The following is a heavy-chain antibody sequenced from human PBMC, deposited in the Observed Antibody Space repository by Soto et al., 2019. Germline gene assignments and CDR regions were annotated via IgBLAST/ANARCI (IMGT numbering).Heavy chain of an antibody. CDR2: ISYDGSNK. CDR3: ARPLWRDDYNWGYFDL. CDR1: GFTFSSYA. J-gene: IGHJ2*01. V-gene: IGHV3-30-3*01. Sequence: QVQLVESGGGVVQPGRSLRLSCAASGFTFSSYAMHWVRQAPGKGLEWVAVISYDGSNKYYADSVKGRFTISRDNSKNTLYLQMNSLRRVDTAVYYCARPLWRDDYNWGYFDLWGRGTLVTVSS. D-gene: IGHD4-4*01.